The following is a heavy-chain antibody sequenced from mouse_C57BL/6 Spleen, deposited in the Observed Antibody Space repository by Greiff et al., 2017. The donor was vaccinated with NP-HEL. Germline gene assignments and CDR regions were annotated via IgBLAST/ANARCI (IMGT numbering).Heavy chain of an antibody. V-gene: IGHV10-3*01. Sequence: EVQGVESGGGLVQPKGSLKLSCAASGFTFNTYAMHWVRQAPGQGLEWVARIRSKSSNYATYYADSVKDRFTISRDDSQSMLYLQMNNLKTEDTALYYCVRETSLVEGYAMDYWGQGTSVTVSS. D-gene: IGHD1-1*01. CDR2: IRSKSSNYAT. J-gene: IGHJ4*01. CDR3: VRETSLVEGYAMDY. CDR1: GFTFNTYA.